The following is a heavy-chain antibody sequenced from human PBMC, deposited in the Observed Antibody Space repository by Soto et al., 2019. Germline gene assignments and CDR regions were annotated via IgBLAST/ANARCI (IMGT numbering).Heavy chain of an antibody. CDR3: ALYSRAGIVAGNGY. Sequence: EVQLLESGGGLVQPGGSLRLSCAASGFTFSSYAMSWVRQAPGKGLEWVSAISGSGGSTYYADSVKGRFTISRDNSKNTLYLQMNSLRAEDTAVYYCALYSRAGIVAGNGYWGQGTLVTVSS. D-gene: IGHD6-19*01. CDR1: GFTFSSYA. V-gene: IGHV3-23*01. CDR2: ISGSGGST. J-gene: IGHJ4*02.